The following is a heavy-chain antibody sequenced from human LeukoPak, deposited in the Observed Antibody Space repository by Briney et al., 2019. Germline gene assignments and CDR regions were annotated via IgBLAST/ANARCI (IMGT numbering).Heavy chain of an antibody. CDR3: ARGGFYCSSTSCLPNWFDP. CDR1: GGTFSSYT. Sequence: SVKVSCKASGGTFSSYTISWVRQAPGQGLEWMGGIIPIFGTANYAQKFQGRVTITADESTSTAYMELSSLRSEDTAVYYCARGGFYCSSTSCLPNWFDPWGQGTLVTVSS. J-gene: IGHJ5*02. D-gene: IGHD2-2*01. CDR2: IIPIFGTA. V-gene: IGHV1-69*13.